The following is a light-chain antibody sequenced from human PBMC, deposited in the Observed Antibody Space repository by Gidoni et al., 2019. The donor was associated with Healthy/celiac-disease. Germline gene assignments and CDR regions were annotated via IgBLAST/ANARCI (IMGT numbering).Light chain of an antibody. Sequence: EIVLTQSPGTLSLSPGERATLSCRASQSVSSSYLAWYQQKPGQAPRLLIYGASSRATGIPDRFSGSGSGTDFTLTISRLEPEDFAVYYCQQYGSSPRTFGHGPRWKSN. J-gene: IGKJ1*01. CDR1: QSVSSSY. CDR3: QQYGSSPRT. V-gene: IGKV3-20*01. CDR2: GAS.